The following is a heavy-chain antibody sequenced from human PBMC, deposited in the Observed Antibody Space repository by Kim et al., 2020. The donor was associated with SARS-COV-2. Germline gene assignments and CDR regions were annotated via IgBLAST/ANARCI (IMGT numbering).Heavy chain of an antibody. CDR1: GYTFTSYG. CDR3: ARVSATVTQYYYYYYYMDV. CDR2: ISAYNGNT. D-gene: IGHD4-4*01. V-gene: IGHV1-18*01. J-gene: IGHJ6*03. Sequence: ASVKVSCKASGYTFTSYGISWVRQAPGQGLEWMGGISAYNGNTNYAQKLQGRVTMTTDTSTSTAYMELRSLRSDDTAVYYCARVSATVTQYYYYYYYMDVWGKGTTVTVSS.